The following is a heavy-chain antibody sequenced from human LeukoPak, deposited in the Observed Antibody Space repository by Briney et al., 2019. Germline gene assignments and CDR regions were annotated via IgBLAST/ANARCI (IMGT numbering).Heavy chain of an antibody. J-gene: IGHJ4*02. CDR1: GFTFSSYS. D-gene: IGHD1-26*01. CDR3: ARYQVGATDY. Sequence: PGGSLRLSCAASGFTFSSYSMNWVRQAPGKGLEWVSYISSSGSTIYYADSVKGRFTISRDDAKNSLYLQMNSLRAEDTAVYYCARYQVGATDYWGQGTLVTVSS. CDR2: ISSSGSTI. V-gene: IGHV3-48*04.